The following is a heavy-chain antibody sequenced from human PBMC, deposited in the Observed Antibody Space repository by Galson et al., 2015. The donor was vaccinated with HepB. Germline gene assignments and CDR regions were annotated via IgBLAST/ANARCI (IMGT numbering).Heavy chain of an antibody. J-gene: IGHJ3*02. CDR3: AILSGAFDI. CDR1: GFTFSNYP. Sequence: SLRLSCAGTGFTFSNYPMTWVRQAPGKGLEYVSSITNSGDSSYYAGSVKGRFTISRDNSKNTLYLQMNSLRGEDTALYYCAILSGAFDIWGQGTMVTVSS. V-gene: IGHV3-23*01. CDR2: ITNSGDSS.